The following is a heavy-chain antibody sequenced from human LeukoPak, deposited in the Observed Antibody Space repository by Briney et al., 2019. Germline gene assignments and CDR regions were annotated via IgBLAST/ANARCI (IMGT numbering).Heavy chain of an antibody. Sequence: PGGSLRLSCAVSGFTIGSHFMGWVRHLPGKGLQCVAILEPSGNERNYVDSVKGRFTISRDNAKNSLYLQMNSLRAEDTALYYCAKDTSDYYDSSGYYYSAPPGAFDIWGQGTMVTVSS. D-gene: IGHD3-22*01. J-gene: IGHJ3*02. V-gene: IGHV3-7*03. CDR1: GFTIGSHF. CDR2: LEPSGNER. CDR3: AKDTSDYYDSSGYYYSAPPGAFDI.